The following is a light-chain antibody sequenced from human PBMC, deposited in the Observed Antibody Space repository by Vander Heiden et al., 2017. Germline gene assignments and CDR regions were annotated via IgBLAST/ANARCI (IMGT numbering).Light chain of an antibody. CDR2: QGS. V-gene: IGLV2-23*01. CDR3: CSYAGSNTVV. J-gene: IGLJ2*01. CDR1: SSDVGNYDL. Sequence: QSALTQPASVSGSPGQSITISCPGTSSDVGNYDLISGYQLHPGKPPKLMIYQGSKRPSGVSDRFSGAKSGNTASLTVSGLQAEDEADYYCCSYAGSNTVVFGGGTKLTVL.